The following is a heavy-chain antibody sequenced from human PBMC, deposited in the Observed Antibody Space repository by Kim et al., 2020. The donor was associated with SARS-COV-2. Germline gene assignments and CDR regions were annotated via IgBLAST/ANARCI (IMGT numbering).Heavy chain of an antibody. CDR1: GFTFSSYG. V-gene: IGHV3-30*18. CDR3: ANLGIDGYNSYYYMDV. J-gene: IGHJ6*03. D-gene: IGHD5-12*01. CDR2: ISYDGSNK. Sequence: GGSLRLSCAASGFTFSSYGMHWVRQAPGKGLEWVAVISYDGSNKYYADSVKGRFTISRDNSKNTLYLQMNSLRAEDTAVYYCANLGIDGYNSYYYMDVWGKGTTVTVSS.